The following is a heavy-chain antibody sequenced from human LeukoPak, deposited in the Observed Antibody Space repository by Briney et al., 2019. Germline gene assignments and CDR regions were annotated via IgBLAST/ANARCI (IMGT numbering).Heavy chain of an antibody. V-gene: IGHV3-74*01. J-gene: IGHJ4*02. CDR1: GFTFSRYW. CDR3: AKGGTVAANHFDY. Sequence: GGSLRLSCAASGFTFSRYWMHWVRQAPGKGLLWVSRINSDGSTTSHADPVKGRFTISRDNAKNTLYLQMNSLRAEDTAVYYCAKGGTVAANHFDYWGQGILVTVSS. CDR2: INSDGSTT. D-gene: IGHD6-19*01.